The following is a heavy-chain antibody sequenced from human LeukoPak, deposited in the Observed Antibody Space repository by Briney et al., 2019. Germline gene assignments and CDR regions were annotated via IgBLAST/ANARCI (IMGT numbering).Heavy chain of an antibody. D-gene: IGHD3-22*01. CDR2: ISWDGGST. CDR3: AKAWGDSSGHLDY. V-gene: IGHV3-43D*03. CDR1: GFTFDDYA. Sequence: GGSLRLSCAASGFTFDDYAMHWVRQAPGKGLEWVSLISWDGGSTYYADSVKGRFIISRDNSKNSLELHMNSLRAEDTALYYCAKAWGDSSGHLDYWGQGTLVTVSS. J-gene: IGHJ4*02.